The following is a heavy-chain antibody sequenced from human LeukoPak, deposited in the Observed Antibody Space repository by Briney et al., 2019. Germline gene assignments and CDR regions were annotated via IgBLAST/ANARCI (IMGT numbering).Heavy chain of an antibody. D-gene: IGHD3-3*01. CDR3: ARSYYDFWSGFSSDRGGWTFDY. CDR1: GFTFSSYS. J-gene: IGHJ4*02. CDR2: ISSSSNYI. V-gene: IGHV3-21*01. Sequence: GGTLRLSCAASGFTFSSYSMNWIRQAPGKGLEWVSSISSSSNYIYYADSVKGRFTISRDNAKNSLYLQMNSLRAEDTAVYYCARSYYDFWSGFSSDRGGWTFDYWGQGTLVTVSS.